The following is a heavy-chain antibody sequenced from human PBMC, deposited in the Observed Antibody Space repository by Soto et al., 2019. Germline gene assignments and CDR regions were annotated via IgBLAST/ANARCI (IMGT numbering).Heavy chain of an antibody. CDR1: GGSISSYY. CDR2: IYYSGST. J-gene: IGHJ3*02. Sequence: QVQLQESGPGLVKPSETLSLTCTVSGGSISSYYWSWIRQPPGKGLEWIGYIYYSGSTNYNPSLKSRVTISVDTSKNQFSLKLSSVTAADTAVYYCARDREWFGELLKPESYHAFDIWGQGTMVTVSS. V-gene: IGHV4-59*01. CDR3: ARDREWFGELLKPESYHAFDI. D-gene: IGHD3-10*01.